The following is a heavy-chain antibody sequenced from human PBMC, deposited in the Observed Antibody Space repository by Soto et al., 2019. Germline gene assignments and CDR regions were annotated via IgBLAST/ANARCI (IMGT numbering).Heavy chain of an antibody. CDR2: VFSSGST. Sequence: PSETLSLTXTVSGGSISSYYWTWVRQSPGKGLEWIGYVFSSGSTNYNPSLESRVTISLDTSKNQFSLKVISVTAADTAVYYCARRGKKSFYYYMDVWGKGTTVTVSS. V-gene: IGHV4-59*08. J-gene: IGHJ6*03. CDR3: ARRGKKSFYYYMDV. CDR1: GGSISSYY.